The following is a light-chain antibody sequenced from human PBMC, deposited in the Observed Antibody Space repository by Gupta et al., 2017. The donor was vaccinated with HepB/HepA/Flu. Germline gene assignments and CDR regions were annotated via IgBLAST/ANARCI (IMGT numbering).Light chain of an antibody. CDR3: QQSYSNPPKVT. CDR2: GAS. Sequence: DIQMTQSPSFLSASVGGRVTITCRASQAISTYLNWYQEKPGKAPRLLIYGASSLQRGVPSRFSGSGSETHFTLTISGRQPEDSATYYCQQSYSNPPKVTFGQGTKVEIK. CDR1: QAISTY. J-gene: IGKJ1*01. V-gene: IGKV1-39*01.